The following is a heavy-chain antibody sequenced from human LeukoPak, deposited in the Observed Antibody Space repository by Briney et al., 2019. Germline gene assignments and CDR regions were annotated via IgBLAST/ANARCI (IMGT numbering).Heavy chain of an antibody. CDR3: ARRVGGHYYGSGSRIDY. J-gene: IGHJ4*02. Sequence: SETLSLTCTVSGGSISSSSYYWGWIRQPPGKGLEWIGSIYYSGSTYYNPSLKSRVTISVDTSKNQFSLKLSSVTAADTAVYYCARRVGGHYYGSGSRIDYWGQGTLVTVSS. V-gene: IGHV4-39*01. CDR2: IYYSGST. D-gene: IGHD3-10*01. CDR1: GGSISSSSYY.